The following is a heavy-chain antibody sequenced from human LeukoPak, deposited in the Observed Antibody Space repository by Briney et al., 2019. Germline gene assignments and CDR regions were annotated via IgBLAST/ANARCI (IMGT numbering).Heavy chain of an antibody. Sequence: SETLSLTCTVSGGSISSYYWSWIRQPPGKGPEWIGYFYYTGDTKYNPSLHSRVTLSVDTSKNQFSFKLTSVTAADTAVYYCVRGAFDFWSGSVHTFDSWGQGTLVTVSA. CDR2: FYYTGDT. CDR3: VRGAFDFWSGSVHTFDS. J-gene: IGHJ4*02. D-gene: IGHD3-3*01. V-gene: IGHV4-59*01. CDR1: GGSISSYY.